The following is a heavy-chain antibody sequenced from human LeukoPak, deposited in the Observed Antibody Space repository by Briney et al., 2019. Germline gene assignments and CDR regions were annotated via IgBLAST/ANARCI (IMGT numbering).Heavy chain of an antibody. V-gene: IGHV3-30*01. J-gene: IGHJ3*02. D-gene: IGHD3-10*01. CDR2: ISYNGSNK. CDR1: GFTFSSYA. Sequence: PGRSLRLSCAASGFTFSSYAMHWVRQAPGKGLEWVAVISYNGSNKYYADSVKGRVTISRDNSKNTLYLQMNSLRAEDTAVYYCARLPIYGSGSYYKATPGDAFDIWGQGTMVTVSS. CDR3: ARLPIYGSGSYYKATPGDAFDI.